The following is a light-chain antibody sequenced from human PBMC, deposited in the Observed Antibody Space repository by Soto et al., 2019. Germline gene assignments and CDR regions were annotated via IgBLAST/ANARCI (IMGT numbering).Light chain of an antibody. CDR1: QSVSSY. CDR2: DAS. CDR3: QQRSNWPRRFT. Sequence: EIVLTQSPATLSLSPGERATLSCRASQSVSSYLAWYQQKPGQAPRLLIYDASNRATGIPARFSGSGSGTDFTPTISSLKPEDFAVYYCQQRSNWPRRFTFGPGTKVDIK. V-gene: IGKV3-11*01. J-gene: IGKJ3*01.